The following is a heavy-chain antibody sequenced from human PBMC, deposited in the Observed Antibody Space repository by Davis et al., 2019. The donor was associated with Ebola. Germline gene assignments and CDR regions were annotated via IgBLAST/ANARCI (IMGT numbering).Heavy chain of an antibody. J-gene: IGHJ4*02. CDR3: ARDRSTMVRASYFDY. CDR1: GYTFTSYG. V-gene: IGHV1-18*01. D-gene: IGHD3-10*01. CDR2: ISAYNGNT. Sequence: AASVKVSCKASGYTFTSYGISWVRQAPGQGLEWMGWISAYNGNTNYAQKLQGRVTMTTDTSTSTAYMELSRLRSDDTAVYYCARDRSTMVRASYFDYWGQGTLVTVSS.